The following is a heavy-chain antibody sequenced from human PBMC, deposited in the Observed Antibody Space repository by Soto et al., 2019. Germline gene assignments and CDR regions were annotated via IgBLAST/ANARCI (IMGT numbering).Heavy chain of an antibody. J-gene: IGHJ5*02. CDR1: GASISGFY. CDR2: IYATGTT. V-gene: IGHV4-4*07. Sequence: SETLSLTCTVSGASISGFYWSWIRKSAGKGLEWIGRIYATGTTDYNPSLKSRVMMSVDTSKKQFSLKLRSVTAADTAVYYCVRDGTKILRGWSDPWGKGISVTVS. D-gene: IGHD1-1*01. CDR3: VRDGTKILRGWSDP.